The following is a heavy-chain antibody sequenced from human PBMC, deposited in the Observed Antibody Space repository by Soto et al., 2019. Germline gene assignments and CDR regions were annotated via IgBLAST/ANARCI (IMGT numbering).Heavy chain of an antibody. Sequence: PGGSLRLSCAASGFTFSSYGMHWVRQAPGKGLEWVAVIWYDGSNKYYADSVKGRFTISRDNSKNTLYLQMNSLRAEDTAVYYCARDMIWLQYQPGYYYGMDVWGQGTTVTVSS. CDR3: ARDMIWLQYQPGYYYGMDV. J-gene: IGHJ6*02. D-gene: IGHD3-22*01. CDR2: IWYDGSNK. V-gene: IGHV3-33*01. CDR1: GFTFSSYG.